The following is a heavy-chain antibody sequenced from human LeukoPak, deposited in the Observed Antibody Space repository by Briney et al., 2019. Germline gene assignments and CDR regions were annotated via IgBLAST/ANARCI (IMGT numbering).Heavy chain of an antibody. V-gene: IGHV3-11*01. CDR1: GFTISDYY. CDR3: ARVRMDYGSGSPADY. J-gene: IGHJ4*02. D-gene: IGHD3-10*01. CDR2: ISSSGSTI. Sequence: GESLKISCAASGFTISDYYMSWIRQAPGKGLEWVSYISSSGSTIYYADSVKGRFTISRDNAKNSLYLQMNSLRAEDTAVYYCARVRMDYGSGSPADYWGQGTLVTVSS.